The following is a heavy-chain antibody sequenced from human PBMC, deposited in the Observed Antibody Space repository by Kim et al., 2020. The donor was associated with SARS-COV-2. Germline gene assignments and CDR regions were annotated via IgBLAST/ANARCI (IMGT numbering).Heavy chain of an antibody. CDR2: TYYRSKWYN. J-gene: IGHJ5*02. Sequence: SQTLSLTCAISGDSVSSNSAIWNWIRQSPSRGLEWLGRTYYRSKWYNDYALSVKGRMTINPDTSKNQFSMQLNSVTPDDTAVYFCARRHSSSTDWFDPWGQGTLVTVSS. CDR3: ARRHSSSTDWFDP. V-gene: IGHV6-1*01. CDR1: GDSVSSNSAI. D-gene: IGHD6-6*01.